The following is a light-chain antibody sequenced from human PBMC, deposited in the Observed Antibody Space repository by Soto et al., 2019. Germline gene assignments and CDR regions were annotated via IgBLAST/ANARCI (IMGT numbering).Light chain of an antibody. CDR2: KAS. V-gene: IGKV1-5*03. CDR3: QQTKGFPLT. CDR1: QTISSW. J-gene: IGKJ4*01. Sequence: DIQMTQSPSTLSGSVGDRVTITCRASQTISSWLAWYQQKPGKAPKLLIYKASTLKSGVPSRFSGSGSGTDFTLTVGGLQPEDAATYYCQQTKGFPLTFGGGTKVEIK.